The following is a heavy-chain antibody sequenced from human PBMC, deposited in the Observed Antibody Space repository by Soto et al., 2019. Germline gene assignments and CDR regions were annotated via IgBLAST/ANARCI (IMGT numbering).Heavy chain of an antibody. J-gene: IGHJ3*02. CDR2: ISYDGSTQ. Sequence: QVQLVESGGGVVQPGRSLSLSCAASGFTFSRSAMHWVRQAPGKGLEWVAVISYDGSTQDYADSVKGRCTISRDNSKNTGYLQLNSRSAEDTAVYYCARDPGTSGYHWDAFDSWGQGTMVTVS. D-gene: IGHD3-22*01. CDR1: GFTFSRSA. CDR3: ARDPGTSGYHWDAFDS. V-gene: IGHV3-30-3*01.